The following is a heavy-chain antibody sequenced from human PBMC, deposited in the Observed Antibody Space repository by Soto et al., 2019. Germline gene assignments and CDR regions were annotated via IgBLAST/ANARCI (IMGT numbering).Heavy chain of an antibody. D-gene: IGHD3-10*01. CDR3: AKLSVTYTHIGGTFDS. Sequence: GGSLRLSCAASGFTFSSYGMHWVRQAPGKGLEWVALISHDGSNKFYADSVKGRFTISRDNSKNTLFLQMNTLRAEDTALYYCAKLSVTYTHIGGTFDSWGQGTLVTVSS. J-gene: IGHJ4*02. V-gene: IGHV3-30*18. CDR2: ISHDGSNK. CDR1: GFTFSSYG.